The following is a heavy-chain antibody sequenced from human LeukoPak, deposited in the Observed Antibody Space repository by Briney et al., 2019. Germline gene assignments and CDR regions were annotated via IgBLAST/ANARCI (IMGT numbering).Heavy chain of an antibody. CDR3: AREGLVLLWFVGGAFDI. J-gene: IGHJ3*02. CDR1: GGSISSSSYY. V-gene: IGHV4-39*07. D-gene: IGHD3-10*01. Sequence: SETLSLTCTVSGGSISSSSYYWGWIRQPPGKGLEWIGSIYYSGSTYYNPSLKSRVTISVDTSKNQFSLKLSSVTAADTAVYYCAREGLVLLWFVGGAFDIWGQGTMVTVSS. CDR2: IYYSGST.